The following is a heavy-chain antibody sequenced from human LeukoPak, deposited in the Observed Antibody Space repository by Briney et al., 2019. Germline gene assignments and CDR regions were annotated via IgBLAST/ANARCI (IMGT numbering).Heavy chain of an antibody. V-gene: IGHV1-46*01. CDR2: INPSGGGT. J-gene: IGHJ3*02. CDR3: ARAESIAVAGTKYSAFGI. D-gene: IGHD6-19*01. Sequence: GASVKVSCKASGYTFTSYYMHWVRQAPGQGLEWMGIINPSGGGTSYAQKFQGRVTMTRDTSTSTVYMELSSLRSEDTAVYYCARAESIAVAGTKYSAFGIWGQGTMVTVSS. CDR1: GYTFTSYY.